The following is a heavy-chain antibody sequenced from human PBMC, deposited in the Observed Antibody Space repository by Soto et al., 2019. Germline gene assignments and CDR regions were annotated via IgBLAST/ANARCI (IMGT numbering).Heavy chain of an antibody. CDR2: IDWDDDK. Sequence: SGPTLVNPTQTLTLTCTFSGFALSTSGMCVSWIRQPPGKALEWLALIDWDDDKYYSTSLKTRLTISKDTSKNQVVLTMTNMDPVDTATYYCARIRAPGIAVAGYNYYYSMDVWGQGTTVTVSS. CDR3: ARIRAPGIAVAGYNYYYSMDV. V-gene: IGHV2-70*01. D-gene: IGHD6-19*01. CDR1: GFALSTSGMC. J-gene: IGHJ6*02.